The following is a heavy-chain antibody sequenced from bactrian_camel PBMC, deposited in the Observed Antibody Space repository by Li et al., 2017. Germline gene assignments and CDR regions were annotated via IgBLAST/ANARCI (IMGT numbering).Heavy chain of an antibody. CDR1: GFTDVRCA. CDR3: AAAPSSCQMYGRPWYQSWRYDI. CDR2: ISLDGTT. J-gene: IGHJ4*01. D-gene: IGHD6*01. Sequence: HVQLVESGGGSVQAGGSLRLSCTAPGFTDVRCAMDWYRQPAGKVRERVASISLDGTTTYADSVKGRFTISRDNAKNTVYLQMNSLKPEDTAMYYCAAAPSSCQMYGRPWYQSWRYDIWGQGTQVTVS. V-gene: IGHV3S55*01.